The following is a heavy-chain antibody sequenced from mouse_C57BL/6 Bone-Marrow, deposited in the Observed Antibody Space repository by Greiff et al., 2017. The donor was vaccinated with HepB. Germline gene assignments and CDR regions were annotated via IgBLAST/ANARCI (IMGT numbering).Heavy chain of an antibody. D-gene: IGHD2-4*01. CDR3: ATAYDYDGPPFAY. Sequence: LQESGPELVKPGASVKISCKASGYAFSSSWMNWVKQRPGKGLEWIGRIYPGDGDTNYNGKFKGKATLTADKSSSTAYMQLSSLTSEDSAVYFCATAYDYDGPPFAYWGQGTLVTVSA. CDR1: GYAFSSSW. V-gene: IGHV1-82*01. J-gene: IGHJ3*01. CDR2: IYPGDGDT.